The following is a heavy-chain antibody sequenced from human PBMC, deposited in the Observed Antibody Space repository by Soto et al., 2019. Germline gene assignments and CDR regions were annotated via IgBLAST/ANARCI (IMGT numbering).Heavy chain of an antibody. CDR2: INPSGGST. CDR3: ARGGRIAVAGPPYFDY. CDR1: GYTFTSYY. J-gene: IGHJ4*02. V-gene: IGHV1-46*01. Sequence: ASVKVSCKTSGYTFTSYYMHWVRQAPGQGLEWMGIINPSGGSTSYAQKFQGRVTMTRDTSTSTVYMELSSLRSEDTAVYYCARGGRIAVAGPPYFDYWGQGTLVTVSS. D-gene: IGHD6-19*01.